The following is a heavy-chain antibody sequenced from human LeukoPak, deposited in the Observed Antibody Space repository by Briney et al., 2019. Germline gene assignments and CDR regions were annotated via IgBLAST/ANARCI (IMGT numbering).Heavy chain of an antibody. D-gene: IGHD6-19*01. J-gene: IGHJ4*02. Sequence: GGSLRLSCAASGFTFSSYAMPWVRQAPGKGLEWVAVISHDGSNKYYADSVKGRFTISRDNSKNTLYLQMNSLRAEDTAVYHCARSEGSSSGWSTQDYWGQGTLVTVSS. CDR3: ARSEGSSSGWSTQDY. V-gene: IGHV3-30-3*01. CDR2: ISHDGSNK. CDR1: GFTFSSYA.